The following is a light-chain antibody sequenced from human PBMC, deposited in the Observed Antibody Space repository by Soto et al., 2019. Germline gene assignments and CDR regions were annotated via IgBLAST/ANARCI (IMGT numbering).Light chain of an antibody. J-gene: IGKJ4*02. Sequence: EIQLTHSPYTLSLSPCDRATITFRASQSVSSSYLAWYQQKPGKAPRLLIYGTSTRDSGIPARFSGSGSGTDFTLTISSLEPEDLGVYYCQQYSSSLRTFGGGTKVDNK. CDR3: QQYSSSLRT. CDR1: QSVSSSY. CDR2: GTS. V-gene: IGKV3-20*01.